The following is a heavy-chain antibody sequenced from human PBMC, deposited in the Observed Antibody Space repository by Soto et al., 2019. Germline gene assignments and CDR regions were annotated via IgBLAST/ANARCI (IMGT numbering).Heavy chain of an antibody. Sequence: GGSLRLSCAASGFTFSNYGIHWVRQAPGKGLEWVALLSYDGSNKYYVDSVKDRFTISRDISKSALYLQMNSLRDEDTAVYYCARDSSLSQLDYWGQGTLVTVSS. CDR1: GFTFSNYG. J-gene: IGHJ4*02. CDR2: LSYDGSNK. CDR3: ARDSSLSQLDY. D-gene: IGHD6-6*01. V-gene: IGHV3-33*05.